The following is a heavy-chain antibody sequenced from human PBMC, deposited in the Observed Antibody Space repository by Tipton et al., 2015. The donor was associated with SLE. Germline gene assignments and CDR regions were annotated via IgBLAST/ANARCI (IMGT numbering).Heavy chain of an antibody. CDR2: SYTSGST. CDR1: GGSISSYY. D-gene: IGHD3-3*01. J-gene: IGHJ6*03. CDR3: ARRDQLLRSLAYYYYMDV. Sequence: TLSLTCTVSGGSISSYYWSWIRPPPGKGLEWLGYSYTSGSTNNNPSLKRRVTISVDTSKNQFSLKLSSVTAADTAVYYCARRDQLLRSLAYYYYMDVWGKGTTVTVSS. V-gene: IGHV4-4*08.